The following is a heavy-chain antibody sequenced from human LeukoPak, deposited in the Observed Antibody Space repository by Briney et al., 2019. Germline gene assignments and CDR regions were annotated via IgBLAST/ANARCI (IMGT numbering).Heavy chain of an antibody. J-gene: IGHJ4*02. CDR2: INHSGST. CDR1: GFTVSSNY. D-gene: IGHD6-13*01. CDR3: ARGSGSSWYFYFDY. Sequence: GSLRLSCAASGFTVSSNYMSWIRQPPGKGLEWIGEINHSGSTNYNPSLKSRVTISVDTSKNQFSLKLSSVTAADTAVYYCARGSGSSWYFYFDYWGQGTLVTVSS. V-gene: IGHV4-34*01.